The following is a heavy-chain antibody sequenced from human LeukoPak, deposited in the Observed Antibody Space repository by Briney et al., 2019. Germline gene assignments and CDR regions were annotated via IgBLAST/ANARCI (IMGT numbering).Heavy chain of an antibody. CDR2: INPSGGST. Sequence: ASVKVSCKASGYTFTSYYMHWVRQAPGQGLEWMGIINPSGGSTSYAQKFQGRVTMTRDTSTSTVYMELSSLRSEDTAVYYCARAGYCTNGVRYTDYYYMDVWGKGTTVTISS. V-gene: IGHV1-46*03. CDR3: ARAGYCTNGVRYTDYYYMDV. CDR1: GYTFTSYY. J-gene: IGHJ6*03. D-gene: IGHD2-8*01.